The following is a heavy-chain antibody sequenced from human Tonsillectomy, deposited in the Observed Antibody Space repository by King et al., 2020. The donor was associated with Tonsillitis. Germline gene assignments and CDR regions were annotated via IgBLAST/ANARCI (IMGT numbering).Heavy chain of an antibody. Sequence: QLVQSGAEVKKPGESLRISCKGSGYSFTSYWIGWVRQMPGKGLEGMGIIYPGDSDTRYIPSFQGQVTLSADKSISTAYLQWSSLKASDTAMYYCARSYGGNSLYFQHWGQGTLVTVSS. CDR1: GYSFTSYW. J-gene: IGHJ1*01. CDR3: ARSYGGNSLYFQH. CDR2: IYPGDSDT. V-gene: IGHV5-51*01. D-gene: IGHD4-23*01.